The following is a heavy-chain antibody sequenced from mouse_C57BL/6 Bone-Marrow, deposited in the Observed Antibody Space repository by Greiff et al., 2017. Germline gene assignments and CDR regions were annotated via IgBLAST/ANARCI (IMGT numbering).Heavy chain of an antibody. Sequence: VQLQESGPELVKPGASVKISCKASGYAFSSSWLNWVKQRPGKGLEWIGRIYPGDGDTNYNGKFKGKATLTADKSSSTAYMQLSSLTSEDSAVYFCARVITTVVTTKRYYYAMDYWGQGTSVTVSS. CDR1: GYAFSSSW. CDR3: ARVITTVVTTKRYYYAMDY. J-gene: IGHJ4*01. CDR2: IYPGDGDT. V-gene: IGHV1-82*01. D-gene: IGHD1-1*01.